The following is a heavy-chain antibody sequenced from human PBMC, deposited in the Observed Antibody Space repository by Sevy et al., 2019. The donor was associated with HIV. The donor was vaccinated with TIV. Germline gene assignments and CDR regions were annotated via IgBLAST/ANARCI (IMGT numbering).Heavy chain of an antibody. Sequence: GGSLRLSCAASGFTVSSNYMSWVRQAPGKGLEWVSVIYSGGSTYYADSVKGRVTISRDNSKNTLYLQMNSLRAEDTAVYYCATQGHDYDSSGYVDYWGQGTLVTVSS. CDR3: ATQGHDYDSSGYVDY. CDR2: IYSGGST. J-gene: IGHJ4*02. CDR1: GFTVSSNY. V-gene: IGHV3-53*01. D-gene: IGHD3-22*01.